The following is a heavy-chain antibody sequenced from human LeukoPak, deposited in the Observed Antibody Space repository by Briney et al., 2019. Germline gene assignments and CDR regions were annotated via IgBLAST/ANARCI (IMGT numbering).Heavy chain of an antibody. D-gene: IGHD6-13*01. Sequence: GGSLRLSCAVSGFTFSRYSMNWVRQAPGKGLEWVSSISGSSSYIYYADSVKGRFTISRDNAKTSLYLQMNSLRAEDAAVYYCARIRGAAAPFDYWGQGTLVTVSS. CDR1: GFTFSRYS. CDR3: ARIRGAAAPFDY. CDR2: ISGSSSYI. J-gene: IGHJ4*02. V-gene: IGHV3-21*01.